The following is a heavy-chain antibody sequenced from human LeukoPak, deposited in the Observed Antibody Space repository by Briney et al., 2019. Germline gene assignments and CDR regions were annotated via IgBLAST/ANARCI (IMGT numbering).Heavy chain of an antibody. Sequence: ASVKVSCKASGYTFTSYGFSWLRQAPGQGLEWMGWISANNGNTIYAQKIQGRVTMTTDTSTSTAYMELRSLRSDDMAVYYCAMDKDPMIPLQCFADWGQGTLVIVSS. CDR1: GYTFTSYG. J-gene: IGHJ4*02. CDR3: AMDKDPMIPLQCFAD. CDR2: ISANNGNT. V-gene: IGHV1-18*03. D-gene: IGHD3-10*01.